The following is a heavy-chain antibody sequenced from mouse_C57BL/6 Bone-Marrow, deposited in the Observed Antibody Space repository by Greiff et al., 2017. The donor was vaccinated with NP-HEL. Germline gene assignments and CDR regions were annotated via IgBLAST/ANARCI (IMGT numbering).Heavy chain of an antibody. CDR2: IDPSDSYT. Sequence: QVQLQQPGAELVMPGASVKLSCKASGYTFTSYWMHWVKQRPGQGLEWIGEIDPSDSYTTYNQKFKGKSTLTVDKSSGTAYMQLSSLTSEDSAVYYCASLLPYAMDYWGQGTSVTVSS. CDR1: GYTFTSYW. D-gene: IGHD2-1*01. J-gene: IGHJ4*01. V-gene: IGHV1-69*01. CDR3: ASLLPYAMDY.